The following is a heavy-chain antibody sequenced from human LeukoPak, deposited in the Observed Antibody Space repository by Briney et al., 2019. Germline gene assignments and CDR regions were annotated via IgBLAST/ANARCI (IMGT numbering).Heavy chain of an antibody. J-gene: IGHJ6*03. CDR1: GFTFSSYS. Sequence: GGSLRLSCAASGFTFSSYSMNWVRQAPGKGLEWVSSISSSSSYIYYADSVKGRFTISRDNAKNSLYLQMNSLRAEDTAVYYCARVEGTTYYYYYYYYMDVWGKGTTVTISS. CDR3: ARVEGTTYYYYYYYYMDV. V-gene: IGHV3-21*01. D-gene: IGHD4-11*01. CDR2: ISSSSSYI.